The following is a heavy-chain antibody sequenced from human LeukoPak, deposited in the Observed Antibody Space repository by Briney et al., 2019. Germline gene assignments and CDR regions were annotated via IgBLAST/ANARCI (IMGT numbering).Heavy chain of an antibody. CDR2: IIPIFGTA. Sequence: VASVKVSCKASGGTFSSYAISWVRQAPGQGLEWMGGIIPIFGTANYAQKFQGRVTITADESTSTAYMELSSLRSEDTAVYYCARDTRLHNQWAFDIWGQGTMVTVSS. CDR3: ARDTRLHNQWAFDI. V-gene: IGHV1-69*13. D-gene: IGHD1-1*01. J-gene: IGHJ3*02. CDR1: GGTFSSYA.